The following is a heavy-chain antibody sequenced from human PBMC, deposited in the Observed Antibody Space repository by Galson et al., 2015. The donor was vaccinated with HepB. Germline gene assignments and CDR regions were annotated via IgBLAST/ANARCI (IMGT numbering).Heavy chain of an antibody. Sequence: SLRLSCAASGFTVSSNYMSWVRQAPGKGLEWVSVIYSGGSTYYADSVKGRFTISRDNSENTLYLQMNSLRAEDTAVYYCARISLTYDFWSGYYLDYWGQGTLVTVSS. CDR3: ARISLTYDFWSGYYLDY. CDR2: IYSGGST. CDR1: GFTVSSNY. D-gene: IGHD3-3*01. V-gene: IGHV3-53*01. J-gene: IGHJ4*02.